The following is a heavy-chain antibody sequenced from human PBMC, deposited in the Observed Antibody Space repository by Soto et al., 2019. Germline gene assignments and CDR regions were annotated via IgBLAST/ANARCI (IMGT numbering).Heavy chain of an antibody. CDR2: IDPRSGDT. CDR3: ARDKYYYDSSGYHY. D-gene: IGHD3-22*01. V-gene: IGHV1-2*06. CDR1: GYTFTDNQ. Sequence: ASVNVSCKASGYTFTDNQIHWLRRAPGQRLEWMGRIDPRSGDTSFAQTSRGRVTMTRDTSTDTVYLQMNSLRAEDTAVYYCARDKYYYDSSGYHYWGQGTLVTVSS. J-gene: IGHJ4*02.